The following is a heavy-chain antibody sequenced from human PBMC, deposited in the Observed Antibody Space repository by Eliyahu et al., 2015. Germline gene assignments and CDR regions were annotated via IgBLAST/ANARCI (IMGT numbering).Heavy chain of an antibody. CDR2: INPSSGGT. CDR3: ARGAVVYLMGPRHYFDY. CDR1: GYTFPTYY. Sequence: QVHLVQSGAEVKKPGASVKVSCRASGYTFPTYYIHWVRPAPGQGPEWMGRINPSSGGTNYALMFQGTVTMTRDTSISTAYMELSGLRSDDTAVYYCARGAVVYLMGPRHYFDYWGQGTLVTVSS. D-gene: IGHD2-8*02. J-gene: IGHJ4*02. V-gene: IGHV1-2*06.